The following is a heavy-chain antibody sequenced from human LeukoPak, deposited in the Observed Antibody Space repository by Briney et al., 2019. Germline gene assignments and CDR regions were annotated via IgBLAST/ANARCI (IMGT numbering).Heavy chain of an antibody. J-gene: IGHJ4*02. D-gene: IGHD4-23*01. V-gene: IGHV3-20*04. CDR1: GFTFDDYG. CDR2: INWNGGST. CDR3: ARDLPGGGNSAPLS. Sequence: GGSLRLSCAASGFTFDDYGMSWVRQAPGKGLEWVSGINWNGGSTGYADSVKGRFTISRDNAKNSLYLQMNSLRAEDTALYYCARDLPGGGNSAPLSWGQGTLVTVSS.